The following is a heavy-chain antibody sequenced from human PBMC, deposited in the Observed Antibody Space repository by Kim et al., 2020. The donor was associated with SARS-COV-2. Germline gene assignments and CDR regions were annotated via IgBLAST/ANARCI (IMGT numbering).Heavy chain of an antibody. CDR2: GNVT. V-gene: IGHV3-7*03. CDR3: ATDLNWAGD. Sequence: GNVTGYVDSVKRRFTISRDNAQKSLYLQMNGLRAGDTAIYYCATDLNWAGDWGQGTLVTVSS. J-gene: IGHJ4*02. D-gene: IGHD7-27*01.